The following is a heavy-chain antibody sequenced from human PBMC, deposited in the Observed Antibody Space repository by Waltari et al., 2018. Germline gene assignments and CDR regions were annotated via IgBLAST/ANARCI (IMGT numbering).Heavy chain of an antibody. J-gene: IGHJ4*02. CDR2: IIPIFGKA. CDR3: ARGEPNYYDSSGYYSGNFDY. CDR1: GGTFSSYA. V-gene: IGHV1-69*01. Sequence: QVQLVQSGAEVKKPGSSVKVSCKASGGTFSSYAISWVRQAPGQGLEWMGGIIPIFGKANYAQKFQGRVTITADESTSTAYMELSSLRSEDTAVYYCARGEPNYYDSSGYYSGNFDYWGQGTLVTVSS. D-gene: IGHD3-22*01.